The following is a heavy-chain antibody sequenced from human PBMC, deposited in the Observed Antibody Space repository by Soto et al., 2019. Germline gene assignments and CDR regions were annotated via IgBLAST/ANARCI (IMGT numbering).Heavy chain of an antibody. CDR1: QCTFRSYA. J-gene: IGHJ3*02. CDR2: IIPIFGTA. D-gene: IGHD5-18*01. CDR3: ARGAVDTAMVRDAFDI. V-gene: IGHV1-69*13. Sequence: SLTVPCKPSQCTFRSYALNLVQKDTGQGLEWMGGIIPIFGTANYAQRFQGRVTITADESTSTAYMELSSLRSEDTAVYYCARGAVDTAMVRDAFDIWGQGTMVTVS.